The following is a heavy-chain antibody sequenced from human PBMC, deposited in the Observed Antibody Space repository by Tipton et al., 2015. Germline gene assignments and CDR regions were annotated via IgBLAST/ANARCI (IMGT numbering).Heavy chain of an antibody. CDR3: ARTSYYDSLDAFDV. Sequence: LVKPTQTLTLTCAFSGFSLSTPGMCVSWIRQPPGKALEWLALIDWDDDKYYNTSLKTRLTVSKDTSKNQVVLTMTNMDPVDTATYYCARTSYYDSLDAFDVWGQGTMVTVSS. J-gene: IGHJ3*01. V-gene: IGHV2-70*01. D-gene: IGHD3-22*01. CDR1: GFSLSTPGMC. CDR2: IDWDDDK.